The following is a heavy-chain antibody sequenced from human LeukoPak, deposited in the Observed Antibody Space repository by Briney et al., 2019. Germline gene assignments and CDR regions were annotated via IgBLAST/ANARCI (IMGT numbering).Heavy chain of an antibody. CDR1: GNTFTGYD. CDR3: ARGEYSSSWYPFDN. D-gene: IGHD6-13*01. Sequence: GASVKVSCKTSGNTFTGYDINWVRQAPGQGLEWMGWMKSNSGDTHFAQKFQGRVTMTRNTSISTAFMELSSLRSEDTAVYYCARGEYSSSWYPFDNWGQGSLVTVSS. J-gene: IGHJ4*02. CDR2: MKSNSGDT. V-gene: IGHV1-8*01.